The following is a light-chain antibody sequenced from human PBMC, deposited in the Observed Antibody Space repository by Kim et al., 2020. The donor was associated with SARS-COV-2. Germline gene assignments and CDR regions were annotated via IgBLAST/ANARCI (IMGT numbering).Light chain of an antibody. CDR1: SSNIGSYY. Sequence: QSVLTQPPSASGTPGQRVTFSCSGSSSNIGSYYVYWYQHLPGTAPKLLIYRNNQRPSGVADRFSGSKSGTSASLAISGLRSEDEADYYCAAWDDSLSAVVFGGGTQLTVL. V-gene: IGLV1-47*01. J-gene: IGLJ2*01. CDR2: RNN. CDR3: AAWDDSLSAVV.